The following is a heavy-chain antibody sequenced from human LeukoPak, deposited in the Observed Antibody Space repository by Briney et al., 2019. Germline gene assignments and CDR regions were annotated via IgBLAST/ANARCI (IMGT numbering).Heavy chain of an antibody. V-gene: IGHV4-59*01. D-gene: IGHD6-19*01. Sequence: SETLSLTCTVSGGSISSYYWSWIRQPPGKGLEWIGYIYYSGSTNYNPSLKGRVTISVDTSKNQFSLKLSSVTAADTAVSYCARGQWLARFDYWGQGTLVTVSS. J-gene: IGHJ4*02. CDR2: IYYSGST. CDR1: GGSISSYY. CDR3: ARGQWLARFDY.